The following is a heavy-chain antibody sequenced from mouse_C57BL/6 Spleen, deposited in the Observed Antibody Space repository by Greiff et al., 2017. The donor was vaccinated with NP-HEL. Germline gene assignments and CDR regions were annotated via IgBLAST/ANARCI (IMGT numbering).Heavy chain of an antibody. D-gene: IGHD1-1*01. CDR2: IDPSDSYT. V-gene: IGHV1-59*01. J-gene: IGHJ1*03. CDR3: ARGGSSHWYFDV. Sequence: VQLQQPGAELVRPGTSVKLSCKASGYTFTSYWMHWVKQRPGQGLEWIGVIDPSDSYTNYNQKFKGKATLTVDTSSSTAYMQLSSLTSEDSAVYYCARGGSSHWYFDVWGTGTTVTVSS. CDR1: GYTFTSYW.